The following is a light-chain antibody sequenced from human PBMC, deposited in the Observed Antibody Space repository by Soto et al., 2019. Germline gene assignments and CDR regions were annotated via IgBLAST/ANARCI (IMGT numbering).Light chain of an antibody. CDR2: DAS. V-gene: IGKV3-11*01. CDR1: QSVSCC. CDR3: QQRSSWPRMYT. J-gene: IGKJ2*01. Sequence: EIVLTQSPATLSLSLGERATLSCRASQSVSCCLAWFQQKPGQAPRLLIYDASNRATGIPARFSGSGSGTDFTLTISSLEPEDFAVYYCQQRSSWPRMYTFGQGTKLEIK.